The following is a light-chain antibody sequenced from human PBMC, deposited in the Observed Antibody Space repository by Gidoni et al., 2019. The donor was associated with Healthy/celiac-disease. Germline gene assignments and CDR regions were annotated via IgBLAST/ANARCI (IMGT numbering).Light chain of an antibody. Sequence: EIVLTQSPGTLSLSPGERATLSCRASQSVSSSYLAWYQQKPGQAPRLLIDGASSRATALPDRCSGSGSGKDFTLTSSRVDPEVFAVYYWQQYGSSPLTFGGGTKVEIK. CDR3: QQYGSSPLT. CDR1: QSVSSSY. CDR2: GAS. J-gene: IGKJ4*01. V-gene: IGKV3-20*01.